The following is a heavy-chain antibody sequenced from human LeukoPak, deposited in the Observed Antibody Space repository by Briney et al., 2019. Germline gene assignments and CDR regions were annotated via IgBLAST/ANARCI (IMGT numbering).Heavy chain of an antibody. Sequence: PGRSLRLSCAASGFTFSSYGMHWVRQAPGKGLEWVTVISFDGHTNYADSVKGRFTISRDNSKNTLYLQMNSLRAEDTAVYYCARDHDSSGYYSGYWGQGTLVTVSS. CDR2: ISFDGHT. V-gene: IGHV3-30*03. D-gene: IGHD3-22*01. J-gene: IGHJ4*02. CDR3: ARDHDSSGYYSGY. CDR1: GFTFSSYG.